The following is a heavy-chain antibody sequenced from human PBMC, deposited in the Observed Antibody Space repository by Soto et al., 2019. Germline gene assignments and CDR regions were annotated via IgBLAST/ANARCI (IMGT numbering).Heavy chain of an antibody. D-gene: IGHD3-9*01. CDR2: MNPNSGNT. Sequence: QVQLVQSGAEVKKPGASVKVSCKASGYTFTSYDINWVRQATGQGLEWMGWMNPNSGNTGYAQKAHARLTTNRNTSRSTAYLVLSSLRLEATSVCYCARVYSLDYDILTGYSYSYGMVVWGQGTTVTVSS. J-gene: IGHJ6*02. CDR3: ARVYSLDYDILTGYSYSYGMVV. V-gene: IGHV1-8*01. CDR1: GYTFTSYD.